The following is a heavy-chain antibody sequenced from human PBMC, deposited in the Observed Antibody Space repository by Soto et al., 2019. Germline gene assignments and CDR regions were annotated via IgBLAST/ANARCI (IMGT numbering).Heavy chain of an antibody. V-gene: IGHV3-23*01. CDR1: GFTFSVYA. CDR2: VTANGGST. Sequence: PGGSLRLSCAATGFTFSVYAMTWVRQAPGKGLEWVSAVTANGGSTYSADSVKGRFTISRDNSKNMLFLQMDSLRPEDSAVYYCAKKIMGYAAHSDAMDVWGQGTTVTVSS. D-gene: IGHD2-8*01. CDR3: AKKIMGYAAHSDAMDV. J-gene: IGHJ6*02.